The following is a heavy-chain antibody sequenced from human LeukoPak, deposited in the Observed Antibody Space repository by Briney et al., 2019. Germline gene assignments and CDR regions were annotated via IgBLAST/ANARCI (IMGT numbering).Heavy chain of an antibody. V-gene: IGHV3-7*01. CDR2: IKQNESEK. J-gene: IGHJ5*02. Sequence: GGSLRLSCAASGFTFSTYWMRWVRQAPGKGVEGVAHIKQNESEKSYMGSVEGRLTISRDNSKISVYLEMNTLRAEDTAVYSCARESTPWRGYIDLWVQGTLVIVSS. D-gene: IGHD5-12*01. CDR1: GFTFSTYW. CDR3: ARESTPWRGYIDL.